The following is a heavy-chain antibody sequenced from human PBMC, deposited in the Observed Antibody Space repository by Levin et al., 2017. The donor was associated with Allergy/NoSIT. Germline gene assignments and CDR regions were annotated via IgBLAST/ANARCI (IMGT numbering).Heavy chain of an antibody. CDR2: ISGTGGNT. V-gene: IGHV3-23*01. CDR3: AKGSGGWPYYYDH. CDR1: GFTFSSFS. J-gene: IGHJ4*02. Sequence: GASVKVSCVASGFTFSSFSMVWVRQAPGKGLECAAAISGTGGNTYYADSLKGRFTISRDNSNNMLYLQMNSLGAEDTAVYFCAKGSGGWPYYYDHWGQGTLVTVSS. D-gene: IGHD6-19*01.